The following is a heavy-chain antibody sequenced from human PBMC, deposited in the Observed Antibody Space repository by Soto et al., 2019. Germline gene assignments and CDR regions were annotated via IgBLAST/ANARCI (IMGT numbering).Heavy chain of an antibody. CDR2: IYYSGST. D-gene: IGHD6-6*01. V-gene: IGHV4-59*01. CDR3: ATGTVEYSSSSGGLYYGMDV. CDR1: VGSISSSY. Sequence: PSEPLSPPCTVSVGSISSSYWSWVRQPPGKVLAGIGYIYYSGSTNYNPSLKSRVTISVDTSKNQFSLKLSSVTAADTAVYYCATGTVEYSSSSGGLYYGMDVWGQGTTVTVSS. J-gene: IGHJ6*02.